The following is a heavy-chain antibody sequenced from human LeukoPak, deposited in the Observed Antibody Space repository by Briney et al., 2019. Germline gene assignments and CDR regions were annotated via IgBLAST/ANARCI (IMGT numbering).Heavy chain of an antibody. CDR3: ATAGTSFDS. D-gene: IGHD6-13*01. V-gene: IGHV1-2*02. CDR1: GQTLPHYC. J-gene: IGHJ5*01. Sequence: ASVHDSCKAWGQTLPHYCIHWVRQPPGHGLEWMGCINPNSGERKYAQKFQGRVTLSRDTSISAAHMELSSLRSEDTAVYYCATAGTSFDSWGQGTLVTVSS. CDR2: INPNSGER.